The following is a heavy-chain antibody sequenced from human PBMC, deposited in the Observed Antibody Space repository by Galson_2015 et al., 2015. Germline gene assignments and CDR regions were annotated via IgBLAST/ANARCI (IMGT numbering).Heavy chain of an antibody. V-gene: IGHV3-7*03. CDR1: GFTFSSYC. CDR2: IKQDGSEK. Sequence: SLRLSCADSGFTFSSYCMTWVRQGPGKGLEWVANIKQDGSEKYYVDSVKGRFTISRDNAKNSLYLQMNSLRAEDTAVYYCARDGYTGGYFLDYSGHGTLVTVSS. D-gene: IGHD3-22*01. J-gene: IGHJ4*01. CDR3: ARDGYTGGYFLDY.